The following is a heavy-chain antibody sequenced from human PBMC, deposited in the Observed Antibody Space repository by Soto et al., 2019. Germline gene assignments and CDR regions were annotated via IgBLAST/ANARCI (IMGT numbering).Heavy chain of an antibody. CDR3: AREKRYSIVPYYYYYGMDV. J-gene: IGHJ6*02. D-gene: IGHD6-13*01. Sequence: ASVKASFRASGYTLTSHDLHWVRQATGQGLEWMGWMNPNSGNAGYAQNFQGRVTRARNTSISTAYMELSSVGSEDTALYYCAREKRYSIVPYYYYYGMDVWGQGSTVTVS. CDR2: MNPNSGNA. V-gene: IGHV1-8*01. CDR1: GYTLTSHD.